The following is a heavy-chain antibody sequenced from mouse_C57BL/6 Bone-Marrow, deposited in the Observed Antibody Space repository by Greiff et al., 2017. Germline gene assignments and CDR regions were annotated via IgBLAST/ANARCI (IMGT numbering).Heavy chain of an antibody. V-gene: IGHV1-9*01. CDR3: EGDGGSSYEDY. J-gene: IGHJ2*01. CDR1: GYTFTGSW. CDR2: FFPGSGST. D-gene: IGHD1-1*01. Sequence: QVQLQQSGAELMKPGASVKLSCKATGYTFTGSWIEWVKQRSGQGLEWIGGFFPGSGSTNYNAKFKGKATFTADTSSNTAYMQLRSLASEDSAIYCYEGDGGSSYEDYWGQGTTLTVSS.